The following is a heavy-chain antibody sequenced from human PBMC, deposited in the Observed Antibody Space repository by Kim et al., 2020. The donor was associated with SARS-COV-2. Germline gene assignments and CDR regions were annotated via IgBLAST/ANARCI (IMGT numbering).Heavy chain of an antibody. Sequence: SETLSLTCTVSGGSISSSSYYWGWIRQPPGKGLEWIGSIYYSGSTYYNPSLKSRVTISVDTSKNQFSLTLSSVTAADTAVYYCARDQQYDILTGYAPRFDYWGQGTLVTVSS. CDR2: IYYSGST. V-gene: IGHV4-39*07. D-gene: IGHD3-9*01. CDR1: GGSISSSSYY. CDR3: ARDQQYDILTGYAPRFDY. J-gene: IGHJ4*02.